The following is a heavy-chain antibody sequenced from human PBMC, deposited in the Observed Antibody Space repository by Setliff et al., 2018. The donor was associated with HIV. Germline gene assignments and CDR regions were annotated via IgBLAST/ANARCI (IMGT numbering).Heavy chain of an antibody. CDR3: ARHIGLDSSSWYFGNHYYMDV. CDR1: GYSFTCYW. CDR2: IYPGDSDT. V-gene: IGHV5-51*01. D-gene: IGHD6-13*01. J-gene: IGHJ6*03. Sequence: PGESLKISCKGSGYSFTCYWIGWVRQMPGKGLEWMGIIYPGDSDTRYSPSFQGQVTISADKSISTAYLQWSSLKASDTAMYYCARHIGLDSSSWYFGNHYYMDVWGKGTTVTVSS.